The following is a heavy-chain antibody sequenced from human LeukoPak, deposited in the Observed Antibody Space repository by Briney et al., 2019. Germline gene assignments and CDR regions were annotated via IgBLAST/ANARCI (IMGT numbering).Heavy chain of an antibody. CDR1: GYTFTGYY. CDR3: ARVYNWNYVHYYYYMDV. D-gene: IGHD1-7*01. V-gene: IGHV1-69*06. J-gene: IGHJ6*03. CDR2: IIPIFGTA. Sequence: SVKVSCKASGYTFTGYYIHWVRQAPGQGLEWMGGIIPIFGTANYAQKFQGRVTITADKSTSTAYMELSSLRSEDTAVYYCARVYNWNYVHYYYYMDVWGKGTTVTVSS.